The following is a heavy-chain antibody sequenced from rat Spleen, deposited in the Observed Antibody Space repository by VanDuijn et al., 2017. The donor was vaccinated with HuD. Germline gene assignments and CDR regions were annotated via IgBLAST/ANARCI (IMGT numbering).Heavy chain of an antibody. D-gene: IGHD1-12*03. CDR3: ARRHYDVSYGYFDF. CDR1: GFTFSDYN. CDR2: ITYDGSST. Sequence: EVRLVESGGGLVQTGRSLKLSCAASGFTFSDYNMAWVRQAPKKGLEWVATITYDGSSTYYSDSVKGRFTISGHNAKTTQYLQMDSLRSADTATYYCARRHYDVSYGYFDFWGPGTMVTVSS. J-gene: IGHJ1*01. V-gene: IGHV5-7*01.